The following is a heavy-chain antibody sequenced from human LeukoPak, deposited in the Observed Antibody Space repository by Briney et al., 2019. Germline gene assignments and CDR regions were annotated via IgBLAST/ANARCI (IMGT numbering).Heavy chain of an antibody. Sequence: PSETLSLTCTVSGGSISSSSYYWGWIRQPPGKGLEWIGSIYYSGSTYYNPSLKSRVTISVDTSKNQFSLKVSSVTAADTAVYYCARRPGASSCSGGSCYPIDYYFDYWGQGTLVTVSS. CDR2: IYYSGST. J-gene: IGHJ4*02. CDR1: GGSISSSSYY. CDR3: ARRPGASSCSGGSCYPIDYYFDY. D-gene: IGHD2-15*01. V-gene: IGHV4-39*07.